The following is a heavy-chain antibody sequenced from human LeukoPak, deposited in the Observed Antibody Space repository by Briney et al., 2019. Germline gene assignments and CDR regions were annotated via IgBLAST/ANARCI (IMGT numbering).Heavy chain of an antibody. CDR1: GFTFSSYA. D-gene: IGHD3-10*01. CDR2: ISGSGGST. J-gene: IGHJ4*02. Sequence: GGSLRLSCAASGFTFSSYAMSWVRQAPGKGLEWVSAISGSGGSTHYADSVKGRYTISRDNSKNTLYLQMNSLRAEDTAVYYCAKDAINHYYGSGSYFDYWGQGTLVTVSS. CDR3: AKDAINHYYGSGSYFDY. V-gene: IGHV3-23*01.